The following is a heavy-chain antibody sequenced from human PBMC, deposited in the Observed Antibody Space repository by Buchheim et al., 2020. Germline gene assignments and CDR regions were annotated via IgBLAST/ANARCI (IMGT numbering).Heavy chain of an antibody. CDR3: ARDQGGSGWYGVYYYYYGMDV. CDR1: GFTFSSCG. Sequence: QVQLVESGGGVVQPGRSLRLSCAASGFTFSSCGMHWVRQAPGKGLEWVAVIWYDGSNKYYADSVKGRFTISRDNSKNTLYLQMNSLRAEDTAVYYCARDQGGSGWYGVYYYYYGMDVWGQGTT. V-gene: IGHV3-33*01. J-gene: IGHJ6*02. D-gene: IGHD6-19*01. CDR2: IWYDGSNK.